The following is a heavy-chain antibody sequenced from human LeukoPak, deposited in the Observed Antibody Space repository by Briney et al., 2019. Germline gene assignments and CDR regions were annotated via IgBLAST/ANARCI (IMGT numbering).Heavy chain of an antibody. V-gene: IGHV5-51*01. Sequence: GESLKISCKGSGYNFDTYWIGWVRQRPGKGLEWMGIIYPGDSDTKYSPFFEGQVTISADRSTSIASLVWSGLKASDTAVYYCARLGVMVDDYYNYYGMDVWGQGTSVTVSS. D-gene: IGHD3-16*01. J-gene: IGHJ6*02. CDR2: IYPGDSDT. CDR3: ARLGVMVDDYYNYYGMDV. CDR1: GYNFDTYW.